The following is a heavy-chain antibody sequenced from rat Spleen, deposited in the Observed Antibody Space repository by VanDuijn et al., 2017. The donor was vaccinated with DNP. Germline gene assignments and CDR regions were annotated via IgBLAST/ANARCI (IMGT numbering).Heavy chain of an antibody. V-gene: IGHV4-2*01. CDR1: GFNFNDNW. CDR2: INKESGTI. D-gene: IGHD1-11*01. J-gene: IGHJ2*01. Sequence: EVKLVESGGGLVQPGKSLKLSCAASGFNFNDNWMGWVRQAPGKGLEWIGEINKESGTIIYSPSLKDKFTISRDNAQNTLYLQMSILGSEDTAIYYCAKGPNYGGWSDYFDYWGQGVMVTVSS. CDR3: AKGPNYGGWSDYFDY.